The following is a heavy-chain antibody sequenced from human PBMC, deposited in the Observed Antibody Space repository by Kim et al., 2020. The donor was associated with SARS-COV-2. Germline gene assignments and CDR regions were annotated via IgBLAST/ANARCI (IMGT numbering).Heavy chain of an antibody. D-gene: IGHD3-10*01. CDR3: SRPPRVSGSGIYLRDY. CDR1: GFSLSEHY. J-gene: IGHJ4*02. V-gene: IGHV3-72*01. Sequence: GGSLRLSCAASGFSLSEHYMDWVRQAPGKGLEWVGRSKTKTNNYATEYAASVKGRFSISRDDSENSVFLQMNDLTTEDTAVYYCSRPPRVSGSGIYLRDYWGQGILVGVSA. CDR2: SKTKTNNYAT.